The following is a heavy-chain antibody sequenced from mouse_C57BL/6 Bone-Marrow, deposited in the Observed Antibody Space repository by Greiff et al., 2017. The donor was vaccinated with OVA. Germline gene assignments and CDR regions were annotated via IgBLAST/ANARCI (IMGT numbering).Heavy chain of an antibody. D-gene: IGHD3-2*02. Sequence: VESGGGLVQPKGSLKLSCAASGFSFNTYAMNWVRQAPGKGLEWVARIRSKSNNYATYYADSVKDRFTISRDDSESMLYLQMNNLKTEDTAMYYCVRDSSGYFDYWGQGTTLTVSS. V-gene: IGHV10-1*01. CDR1: GFSFNTYA. CDR2: IRSKSNNYAT. J-gene: IGHJ2*01. CDR3: VRDSSGYFDY.